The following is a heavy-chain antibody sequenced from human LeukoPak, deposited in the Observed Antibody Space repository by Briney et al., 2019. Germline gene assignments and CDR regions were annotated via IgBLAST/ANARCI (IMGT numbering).Heavy chain of an antibody. V-gene: IGHV1-2*02. CDR1: GYTFTGYY. D-gene: IGHD3-9*01. CDR3: ATGGYFDWLPDY. J-gene: IGHJ4*02. CDR2: INPNSGGT. Sequence: ASVTVSCKASGYTFTGYYMLWVGQPPGQGLEWMGWINPNSGGTNDAQKFQGRVTMTRDTSISTAYMELSRLRSDDTAVYYCATGGYFDWLPDYWGQGTLVTVSS.